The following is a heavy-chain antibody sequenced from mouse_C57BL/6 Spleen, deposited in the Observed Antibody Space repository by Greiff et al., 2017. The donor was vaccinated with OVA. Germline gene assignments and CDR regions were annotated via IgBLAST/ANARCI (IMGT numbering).Heavy chain of an antibody. D-gene: IGHD2-4*01. Sequence: QVQLQQSGAELVRPGASVTLSCKASGYTFTDYEMHSVKQTPVHGLEWIGAIDPETGGTAYNQKFKGKAILTADKSSSTAYMELRSLTSEDSAVYYCTRTDYDRVFAYWGQGTLVTGSA. V-gene: IGHV1-15*01. J-gene: IGHJ3*01. CDR2: IDPETGGT. CDR1: GYTFTDYE. CDR3: TRTDYDRVFAY.